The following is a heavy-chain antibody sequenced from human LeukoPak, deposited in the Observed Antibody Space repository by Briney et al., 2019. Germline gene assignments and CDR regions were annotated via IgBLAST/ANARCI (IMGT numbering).Heavy chain of an antibody. CDR3: ARGRNDNGGMFFDS. V-gene: IGHV4-59*01. Sequence: SETLSLTCTVSGGSIRSYYWNWIRQAPGKGLEWVGFISYSGYTSYSPYLTSRVAISVDTAKSQFSLRLNSMTAADTAIYYCARGRNDNGGMFFDSWAQGNLVTVSS. CDR2: ISYSGYT. J-gene: IGHJ4*02. D-gene: IGHD4-23*01. CDR1: GGSIRSYY.